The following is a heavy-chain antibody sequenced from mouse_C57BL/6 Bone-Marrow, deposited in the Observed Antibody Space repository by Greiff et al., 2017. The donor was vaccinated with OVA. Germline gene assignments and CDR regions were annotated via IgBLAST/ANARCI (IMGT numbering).Heavy chain of an antibody. CDR1: GFTFSDYG. CDR2: ISSGSSTI. CDR3: ARPGYGSSGYFDV. D-gene: IGHD1-1*01. Sequence: EVKVEESGGGLVKPGGSLKLSCAASGFTFSDYGMHWVRQAPEKGLEWVAYISSGSSTIYYADTVKGRFTISRDNAKNTLFLQMTSLRSEDTAMYYCARPGYGSSGYFDVWGTGTTVTVSS. J-gene: IGHJ1*03. V-gene: IGHV5-17*01.